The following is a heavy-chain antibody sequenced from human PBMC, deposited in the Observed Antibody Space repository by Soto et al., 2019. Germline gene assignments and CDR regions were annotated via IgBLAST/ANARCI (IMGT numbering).Heavy chain of an antibody. CDR1: GAPITINY. J-gene: IGHJ4*01. CDR3: AREAGGPYDH. CDR2: IYYSGST. V-gene: IGHV4-59*01. Sequence: SETLSLTCTVSGAPITINYWSWIRQAPGKGLEWIGYIYYSGSTTYNPSLKSRVTMSADTSKDQFSLKLNSVTAADTAVYYCAREAGGPYDHWGPGSLVTVSS. D-gene: IGHD2-15*01.